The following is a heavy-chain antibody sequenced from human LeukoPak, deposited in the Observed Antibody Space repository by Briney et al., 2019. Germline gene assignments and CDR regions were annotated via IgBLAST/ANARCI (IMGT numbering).Heavy chain of an antibody. Sequence: PSETLSLTCTVSGGSISSSSYYWGWIRQPPGEGLDWIGSIYYSGSTYYNPSLKSRVTISVDTSKNQFSLKLSSVTAADTAVYYCARILTTGTTAFAYWGQGTLVTVSS. V-gene: IGHV4-39*07. CDR2: IYYSGST. CDR1: GGSISSSSYY. D-gene: IGHD1-1*01. J-gene: IGHJ4*02. CDR3: ARILTTGTTAFAY.